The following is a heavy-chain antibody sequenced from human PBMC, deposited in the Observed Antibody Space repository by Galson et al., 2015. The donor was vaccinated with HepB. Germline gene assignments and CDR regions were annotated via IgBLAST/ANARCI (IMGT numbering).Heavy chain of an antibody. V-gene: IGHV1-3*01. J-gene: IGHJ4*02. CDR1: GYTFINYN. CDR2: INADNGNT. CDR3: ARVRQLGQGFHH. D-gene: IGHD3-10*01. Sequence: SVKVSCKASGYTFINYNMHWVRQAPGRRLEWMGLINADNGNTEYSQKFQGRVTITSDTSASTVYMELSSLRSEDTAVYYCARVRQLGQGFHHWGQGTLVTVSS.